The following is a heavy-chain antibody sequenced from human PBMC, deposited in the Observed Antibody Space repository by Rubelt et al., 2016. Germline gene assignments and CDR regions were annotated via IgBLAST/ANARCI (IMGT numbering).Heavy chain of an antibody. Sequence: RLSCAASGFTFSSYGMHWVRQAPGKGLEWVAVIWYDGSNKYYADSVKGRFTISRDNSKNTLYLQMNSLRAEDTAVYYCARSMSTVTENPLFDYWGQGTLVTASS. J-gene: IGHJ4*02. D-gene: IGHD4-17*01. CDR2: IWYDGSNK. CDR1: GFTFSSYG. CDR3: ARSMSTVTENPLFDY. V-gene: IGHV3-33*01.